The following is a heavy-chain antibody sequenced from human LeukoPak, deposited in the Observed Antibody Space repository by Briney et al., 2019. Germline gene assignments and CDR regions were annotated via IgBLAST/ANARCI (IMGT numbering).Heavy chain of an antibody. D-gene: IGHD3-10*01. V-gene: IGHV4-59*08. CDR2: IYYRGST. Sequence: SSETLSLTCTVSGGSINNYYWSWIRQPPGKGLEWIGYIYYRGSTNYNPSLKSRVTISVDTSKDQFSLKLSSVTAADTAVYYCARSGFGEANFDYWGQGTLVTVSS. J-gene: IGHJ4*02. CDR1: GGSINNYY. CDR3: ARSGFGEANFDY.